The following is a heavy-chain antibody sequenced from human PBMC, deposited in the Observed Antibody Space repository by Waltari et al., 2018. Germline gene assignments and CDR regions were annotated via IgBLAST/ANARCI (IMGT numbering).Heavy chain of an antibody. CDR1: GFTFSSYS. CDR2: ISSSSSYI. Sequence: EVQLVESGGGLVKPGGSLRLSCAASGFTFSSYSMNWVRQAPGKGLEWVSSISSSSSYIYDADSVKGRFTISRDNAKNSLYLQMNSLRAEDTAVYYCARARSYGVVTDYWGQGTLVTVSS. V-gene: IGHV3-21*01. J-gene: IGHJ4*02. CDR3: ARARSYGVVTDY. D-gene: IGHD2-21*02.